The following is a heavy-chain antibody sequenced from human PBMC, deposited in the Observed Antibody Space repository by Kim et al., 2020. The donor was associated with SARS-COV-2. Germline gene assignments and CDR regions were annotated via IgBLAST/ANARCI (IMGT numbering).Heavy chain of an antibody. CDR1: GFTFSAYD. V-gene: IGHV3-21*05. CDR3: VRDRMGGAFDI. J-gene: IGHJ3*02. CDR2: ITKGSNFI. Sequence: GGSLRLSCATSGFTFSAYDMNWVRQVPGKGLEWLSFITKGSNFIYYADSVKGRFTTSRDNAKNSLHLQMNSLKDDDTAIYHCVRDRMGGAFDIWGQGTLVTVSS. D-gene: IGHD3-16*01.